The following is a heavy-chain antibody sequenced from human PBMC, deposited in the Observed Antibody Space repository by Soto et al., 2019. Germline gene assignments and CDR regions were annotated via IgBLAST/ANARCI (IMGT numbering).Heavy chain of an antibody. V-gene: IGHV1-3*01. CDR3: VRSLRLYTNTWYYFDY. Sequence: ASVKVSCKTSGYTFTRNAIHWVRQAPGQRLEWIGKIDAGNGNTKFSQKFQGRVTITRDTSASAAYMELSTLGSEDTSMYYCVRSLRLYTNTWYYFDYWGPGTLVNVSS. D-gene: IGHD2-8*01. J-gene: IGHJ4*01. CDR1: GYTFTRNA. CDR2: IDAGNGNT.